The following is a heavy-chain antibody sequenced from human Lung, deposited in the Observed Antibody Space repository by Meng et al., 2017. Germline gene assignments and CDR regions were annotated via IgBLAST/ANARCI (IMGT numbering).Heavy chain of an antibody. CDR2: IKSNTDGGTT. J-gene: IGHJ4*02. Sequence: VHRVGGGGDLVKPGGALRLACAASGFYFSNAWMSWVRQAPGKGLEWVGRIKSNTDGGTTEYAAPVTGRFTISRDDSKSTLNLHLSGLRTDDTGVYYCTWDDKAVSDYWGQGTLVTVSS. CDR1: GFYFSNAW. V-gene: IGHV3-15*01. CDR3: TWDDKAVSDY. D-gene: IGHD3-9*01.